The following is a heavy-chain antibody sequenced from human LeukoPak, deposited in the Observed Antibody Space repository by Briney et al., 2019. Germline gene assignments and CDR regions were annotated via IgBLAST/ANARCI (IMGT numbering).Heavy chain of an antibody. CDR2: ISPGDSDT. J-gene: IGHJ6*02. CDR3: ARRGDILTGGCYYYGMDV. Sequence: GESLKISCKGSGYSFTSYWIGWVRQMPGKGLEWMGIISPGDSDTRYSPSFQGQVTISADKSISTAYLQWSSLKASDTAMYYCARRGDILTGGCYYYGMDVWGQGTTVTVSS. CDR1: GYSFTSYW. V-gene: IGHV5-51*01. D-gene: IGHD3-9*01.